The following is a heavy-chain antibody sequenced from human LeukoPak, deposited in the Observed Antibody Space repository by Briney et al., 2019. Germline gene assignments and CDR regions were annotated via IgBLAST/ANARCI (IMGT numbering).Heavy chain of an antibody. D-gene: IGHD3-16*01. CDR3: ASMLAPGLRSDFDY. CDR2: ISSSSSTI. CDR1: GFNFSTYS. V-gene: IGHV3-48*01. Sequence: GGSLRLSCVASGFNFSTYSMNWVRQSPGKGLEWVSYISSSSSTIYYADSVKGRFTISRDNAKNSLYLQMNSLRAEDTAVYYCASMLAPGLRSDFDYWGQGTLVTVSS. J-gene: IGHJ4*02.